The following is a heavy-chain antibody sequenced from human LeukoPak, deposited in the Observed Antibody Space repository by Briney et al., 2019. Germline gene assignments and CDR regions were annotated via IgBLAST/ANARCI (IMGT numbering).Heavy chain of an antibody. Sequence: GGSLRLSCAASGFTFSSYAMSWVRQAPGKGLEWVSAISGSGGSTYYADSVKGRFTISRDNSKNTLYLQMNSLRAEDTAVYYCARDRGTDGYNSYYFDYWGQGTLVTVSS. CDR1: GFTFSSYA. D-gene: IGHD5-24*01. V-gene: IGHV3-23*01. CDR3: ARDRGTDGYNSYYFDY. J-gene: IGHJ4*02. CDR2: ISGSGGST.